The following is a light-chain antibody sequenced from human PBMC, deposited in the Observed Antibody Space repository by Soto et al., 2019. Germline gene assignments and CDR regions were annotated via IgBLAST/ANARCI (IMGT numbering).Light chain of an antibody. CDR3: GSWYSSLSAYV. CDR1: SSNIGGNS. Sequence: QSVLTQPPSVSAAPGQKVTISCSGSSSNIGGNSVSWYQQLPGTAPKLLIYDDNKRPSGIPDRFSGSKSGTSATLGITGFQTGDEADYYCGSWYSSLSAYVLGTGTKGTVL. CDR2: DDN. V-gene: IGLV1-51*01. J-gene: IGLJ1*01.